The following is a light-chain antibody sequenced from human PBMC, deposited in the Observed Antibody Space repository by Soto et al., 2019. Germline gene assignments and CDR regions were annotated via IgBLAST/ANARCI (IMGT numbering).Light chain of an antibody. V-gene: IGKV3-11*01. CDR2: DAS. CDR1: QSVTTY. CDR3: LQRSNWPPLLS. J-gene: IGKJ4*01. Sequence: EIVLTQSPATLSLSPGERATLSCRASQSVTTYLAWYQQKPGQAPRLLIYDASSRATGIPARFSGSRSGTDFTLTISSLEPEDFAFYYCLQRSNWPPLLSFGGGTKVDIK.